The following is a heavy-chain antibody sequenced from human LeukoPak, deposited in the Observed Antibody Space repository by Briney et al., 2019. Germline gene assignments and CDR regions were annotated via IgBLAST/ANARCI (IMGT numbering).Heavy chain of an antibody. J-gene: IGHJ4*02. V-gene: IGHV3-66*01. Sequence: GGSLRLSCAASGFTVSSNYMSWVRQAPGEGVEWVSVIYSGGSTYYADSVNGRFTISSTNSKNTLYLQMNSLTAEDTAVYYCARGVSGWYAEDYWGQGTLVTVSS. D-gene: IGHD6-19*01. CDR1: GFTVSSNY. CDR3: ARGVSGWYAEDY. CDR2: IYSGGST.